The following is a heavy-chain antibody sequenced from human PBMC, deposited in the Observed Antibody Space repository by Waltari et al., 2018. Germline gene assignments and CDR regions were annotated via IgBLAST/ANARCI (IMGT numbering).Heavy chain of an antibody. J-gene: IGHJ5*02. D-gene: IGHD3-3*01. CDR1: GYTFTSYY. CDR2: INPSGDST. Sequence: QDLLVQSGAEVKKPGASVKVSCKASGYTFTSYYMHWVRQAPGQGLEWMGMINPSGDSTNFAQKCQGRLTMTMDTSTSTVFMELTSLRSDDTAVYYCARARDDFWGNWFDPWGQGALVTVSS. V-gene: IGHV1-46*01. CDR3: ARARDDFWGNWFDP.